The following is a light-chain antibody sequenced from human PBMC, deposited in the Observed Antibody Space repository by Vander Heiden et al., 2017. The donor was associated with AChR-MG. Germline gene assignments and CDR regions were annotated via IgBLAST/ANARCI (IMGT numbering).Light chain of an antibody. CDR3: SSYRSSNTLRL. V-gene: IGLV2-14*03. J-gene: IGLJ2*01. CDR2: DVN. Sequence: QSALIQPASMSGSPGQSITISCTGTISDVGGYNYVSWYQQHPGKAPKRIIFDVNRRPSDISNRFSGSKSGNTAFLTISGLRAEDEARFYCSSYRSSNTLRLFGGGTTLAVL. CDR1: ISDVGGYNY.